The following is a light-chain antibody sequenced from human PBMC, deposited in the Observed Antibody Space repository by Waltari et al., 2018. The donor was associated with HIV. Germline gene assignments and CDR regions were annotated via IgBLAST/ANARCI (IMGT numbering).Light chain of an antibody. CDR2: STN. Sequence: QTVVTQEPSLTVSPGGTVTLTCASSTGAVTSAYYPNWFRLKPGQAPRALIYSTNYNHSWTPVRFSGSLLGGKAALTLSGVQPEDEAEYYCQLYYDGAWVFGGGTKLTVL. V-gene: IGLV7-43*01. J-gene: IGLJ3*02. CDR1: TGAVTSAYY. CDR3: QLYYDGAWV.